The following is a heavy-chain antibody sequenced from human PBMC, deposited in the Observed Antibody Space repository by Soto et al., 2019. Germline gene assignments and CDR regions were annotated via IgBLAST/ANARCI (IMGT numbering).Heavy chain of an antibody. CDR3: AKGQRGDCMFDY. D-gene: IGHD2-21*02. Sequence: ASVKVSCKASGYTFTSYGISWVRQAPGQGLEWMGWIGAYNGNTNYAQKLQGRVTMTTDTSTSTAYMELRSLRSDDTAVYYCAKGQRGDCMFDYWGQGTLVTVSS. V-gene: IGHV1-18*01. J-gene: IGHJ4*02. CDR2: IGAYNGNT. CDR1: GYTFTSYG.